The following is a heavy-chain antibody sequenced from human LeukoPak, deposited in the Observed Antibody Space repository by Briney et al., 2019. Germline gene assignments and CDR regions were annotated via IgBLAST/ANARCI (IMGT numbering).Heavy chain of an antibody. V-gene: IGHV4-30-4*08. Sequence: SETLSLTCTVSGGSISSGDYYWSWIRQPPGKGLEWIGYIYYSGSTYYNPSLKSRLTISVDTSKNQFSLRLSSVTAADTAVYYCARTIWSVAGEHDYWGQGTLVTVSS. CDR3: ARTIWSVAGEHDY. CDR1: GGSISSGDYY. D-gene: IGHD3-3*01. J-gene: IGHJ4*02. CDR2: IYYSGST.